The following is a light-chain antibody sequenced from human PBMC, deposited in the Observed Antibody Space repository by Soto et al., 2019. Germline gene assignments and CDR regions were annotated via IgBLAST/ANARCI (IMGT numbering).Light chain of an antibody. CDR2: GAS. V-gene: IGKV3-20*01. Sequence: EIVLTQSPGTLSLSPGERATLSCRASQSVSSSYLAWYQQKPGQAPRLLIYGASSRATGIPDRFSGSGSGTDFTLTISRLEPEDLAVYYCQQYQTFGQGTKVEIK. CDR3: QQYQT. CDR1: QSVSSSY. J-gene: IGKJ1*01.